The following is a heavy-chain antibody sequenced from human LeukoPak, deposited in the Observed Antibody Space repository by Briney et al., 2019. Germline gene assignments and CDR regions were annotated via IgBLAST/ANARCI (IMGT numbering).Heavy chain of an antibody. J-gene: IGHJ4*02. D-gene: IGHD3-10*01. CDR3: AKDMGYFDY. CDR2: ISGSGTST. CDR1: GFTFSSYW. V-gene: IGHV3-23*01. Sequence: PGGSLRLSCAASGFTFSSYWMSWVRQAPGKGLEWVSSISGSGTSTYYADSVKGRFTISRDNSKNTQYLQMNSLRAEDTAVYYCAKDMGYFDYWGQGTLVTVSS.